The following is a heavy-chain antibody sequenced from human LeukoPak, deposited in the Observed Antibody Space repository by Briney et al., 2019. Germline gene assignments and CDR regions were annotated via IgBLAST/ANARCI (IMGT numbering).Heavy chain of an antibody. CDR2: IYYSGST. CDR1: GGSISSYY. D-gene: IGHD2-21*01. J-gene: IGHJ4*02. Sequence: SETLSLTCTVSGGSISSYYWSWIRQPPRKGLEWIGYIYYSGSTNYNPSLKSRVTISVDTSKNQFSLKLSSVTAADTAVYYCARQRGGDCFDYWGQGTLVTVSS. CDR3: ARQRGGDCFDY. V-gene: IGHV4-59*08.